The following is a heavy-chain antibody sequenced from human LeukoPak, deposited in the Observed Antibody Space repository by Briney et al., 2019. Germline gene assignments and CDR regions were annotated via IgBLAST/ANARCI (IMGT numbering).Heavy chain of an antibody. CDR2: IYYSGST. CDR3: ARLPIDYDILTGYALDAFDI. Sequence: SETLSLTCTVSGGSISSYYWSWIRQPPGKGLEWIGYIYYSGSTNYNPSLKSRVTISVDTSKNQFSLKLTSVTAADTAVYYCARLPIDYDILTGYALDAFDIWGQGTMVTVSS. D-gene: IGHD3-9*01. V-gene: IGHV4-59*08. J-gene: IGHJ3*02. CDR1: GGSISSYY.